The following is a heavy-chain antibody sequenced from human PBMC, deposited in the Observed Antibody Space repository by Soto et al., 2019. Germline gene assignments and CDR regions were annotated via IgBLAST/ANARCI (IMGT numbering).Heavy chain of an antibody. CDR3: VRRRVAAGDYDFGMDV. D-gene: IGHD6-13*01. CDR2: MHYGGRT. J-gene: IGHJ6*02. Sequence: QLQLQESGPGLVKPSETLSLTCSVYGGSITRRNYYWGWIRQSPGKGLEWISSMHYGGRTFYKASIIMRASIFADKSQDQLSMNLRSWTTADTAVYYCVRRRVAAGDYDFGMDVWGQGTTVTVSS. V-gene: IGHV4-39*01. CDR1: GGSITRRNYY.